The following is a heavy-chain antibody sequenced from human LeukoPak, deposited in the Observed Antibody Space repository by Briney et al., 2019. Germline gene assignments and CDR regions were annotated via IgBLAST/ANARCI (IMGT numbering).Heavy chain of an antibody. CDR3: ARGAIAAVGKNWFDP. Sequence: GASVKVSCKASGYTFTSYDINWVRQATGQGLEWMGWMNPNSGNTSYAQKFQGRVTMTRNTSISTAYMELSSLRSEDTAVYYCARGAIAAVGKNWFDPWGQGTLVTVSS. D-gene: IGHD6-13*01. V-gene: IGHV1-8*01. J-gene: IGHJ5*02. CDR1: GYTFTSYD. CDR2: MNPNSGNT.